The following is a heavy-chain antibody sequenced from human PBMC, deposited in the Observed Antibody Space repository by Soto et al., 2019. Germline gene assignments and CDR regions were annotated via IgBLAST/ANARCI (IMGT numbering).Heavy chain of an antibody. V-gene: IGHV3-33*01. CDR3: ARDANFGTKGGSFDI. CDR2: MWYDGTNK. CDR1: GFTFRIYS. Sequence: GGSLRLSCAASGFTFRIYSMHWVRQSPGKGLEWVAVMWYDGTNKYYGESVKGRFTISRDNSENTLYLQMNSLRVEDTAVYYCARDANFGTKGGSFDIWGHGTLVTVSS. D-gene: IGHD3-3*01. J-gene: IGHJ3*02.